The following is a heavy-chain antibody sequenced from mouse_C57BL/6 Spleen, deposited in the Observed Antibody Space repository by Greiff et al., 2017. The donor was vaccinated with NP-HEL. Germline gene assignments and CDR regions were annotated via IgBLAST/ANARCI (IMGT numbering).Heavy chain of an antibody. J-gene: IGHJ3*01. CDR3: ARWGYYGSSFSWFAY. CDR2: INPSTGGT. V-gene: IGHV1-42*01. D-gene: IGHD1-1*01. CDR1: GYSFTGYY. Sequence: VQLKQSGPELVKPGASVKISCKASGYSFTGYYMNWVKQSPEKSLEWIGEINPSTGGTTYNQKFKAKATLTVDKSSSTAYMQLKSLTSEDSAVYYCARWGYYGSSFSWFAYWGQGTLVTVSA.